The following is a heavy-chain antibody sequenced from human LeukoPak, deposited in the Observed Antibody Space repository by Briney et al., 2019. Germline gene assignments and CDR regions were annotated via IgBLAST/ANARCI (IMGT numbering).Heavy chain of an antibody. Sequence: SQTLSLTCAVSGGSINSGGYSWSWIRQPPGKGLEWIGYIYLSGPTYYNPSLKSRVTISVDTSKNQFSLKLSSVTAADTAVYYCARECDYYGSGSLRWFDPWGQGTLVTVSS. CDR1: GGSINSGGYS. J-gene: IGHJ5*02. V-gene: IGHV4-30-2*01. D-gene: IGHD3-10*01. CDR3: ARECDYYGSGSLRWFDP. CDR2: IYLSGPT.